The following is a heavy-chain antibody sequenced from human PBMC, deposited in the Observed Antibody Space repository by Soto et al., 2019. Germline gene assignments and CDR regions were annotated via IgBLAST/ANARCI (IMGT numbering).Heavy chain of an antibody. CDR3: ARVGSASLMVVVIADH. V-gene: IGHV3-49*03. CDR1: GFTFGDYA. CDR2: IRSKGYGGTT. J-gene: IGHJ4*02. D-gene: IGHD3-22*01. Sequence: GGSLRLSCTTSGFTFGDYAMSWFRQAPGKGLEWVGFIRSKGYGGTTQYAASVKGRFTISRDDSESIAYLQMDSLKTEDTAPYYCARVGSASLMVVVIADHWGQGTQVTVSS.